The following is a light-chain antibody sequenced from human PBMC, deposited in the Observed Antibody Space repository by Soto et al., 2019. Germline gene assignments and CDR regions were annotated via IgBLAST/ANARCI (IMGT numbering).Light chain of an antibody. J-gene: IGKJ3*01. CDR1: QSVSSY. CDR2: DAS. CDR3: HQRSNWPFT. V-gene: IGKV3-11*01. Sequence: EIVLTQSPATLSLSPGERATRSCRASQSVSSYLAWSQQKPGQAPRLLIYDASNRATGVPARFSGSGSGTDLTLTISSLEPEDFAVYYCHQRSNWPFTFGPGNKVDV.